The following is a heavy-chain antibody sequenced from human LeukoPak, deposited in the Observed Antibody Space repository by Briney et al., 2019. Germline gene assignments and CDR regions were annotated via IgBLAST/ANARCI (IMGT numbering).Heavy chain of an antibody. V-gene: IGHV3-7*01. Sequence: GGSLRLSCAASGFTLSSNWMSWVRQAPGKGLEWVANTKQDGSEKHYVDYVKGRFTISRDNAKNSLYLQMNSLRAEDTAVYYCARASGSGWYVFDYWGQGPLVTVSS. CDR3: ARASGSGWYVFDY. J-gene: IGHJ4*02. CDR1: GFTLSSNW. CDR2: TKQDGSEK. D-gene: IGHD6-19*01.